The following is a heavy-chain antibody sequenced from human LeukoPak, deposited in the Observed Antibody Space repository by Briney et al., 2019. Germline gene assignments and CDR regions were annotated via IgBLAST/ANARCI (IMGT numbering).Heavy chain of an antibody. CDR1: GGSISNYY. V-gene: IGHV4-59*01. J-gene: IGHJ4*02. Sequence: SETLSLTCTVSGGSISNYYWSWIRQPPGKGLEWLGYIYYSGSTNYNPSLESRVTISLDTSKNHFSLKLSSVTAADTAVYYCARNSGWYMYDYWGQGTLVTVSS. D-gene: IGHD6-19*01. CDR3: ARNSGWYMYDY. CDR2: IYYSGST.